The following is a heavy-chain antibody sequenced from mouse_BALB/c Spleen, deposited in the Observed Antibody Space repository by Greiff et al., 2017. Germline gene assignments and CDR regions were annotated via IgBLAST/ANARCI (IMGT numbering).Heavy chain of an antibody. J-gene: IGHJ2*01. CDR3: ARSYYYGGSYYFDY. CDR2: IDPANGNT. Sequence: VQLQQSGAELVKPGASVKLSCTASGFNIKDTYMHWVKQRPEQGLEWIGRIDPANGNTKYDPKFQGKATITADTSSNTAYLQLSSLTSEDTAVYYCARSYYYGGSYYFDYWGQGTTLTVSS. D-gene: IGHD1-1*01. CDR1: GFNIKDTY. V-gene: IGHV14-3*02.